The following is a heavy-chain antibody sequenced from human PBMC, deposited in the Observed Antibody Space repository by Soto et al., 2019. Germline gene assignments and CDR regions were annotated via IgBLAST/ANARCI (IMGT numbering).Heavy chain of an antibody. J-gene: IGHJ4*02. CDR1: GGSISSTSYY. CDR3: FIKVVDGTVAGTGSFEY. CDR2: FYYSGST. Sequence: XETLYLTCTVSGGSISSTSYYWVWIRQPPGKGLEWIGSFYYSGSTYYNPSLKSRVTVSVDTSENQFSLKLSSVTDEDTAVYYCFIKVVDGTVAGTGSFEYWGQXTLV. V-gene: IGHV4-39*01. D-gene: IGHD6-19*01.